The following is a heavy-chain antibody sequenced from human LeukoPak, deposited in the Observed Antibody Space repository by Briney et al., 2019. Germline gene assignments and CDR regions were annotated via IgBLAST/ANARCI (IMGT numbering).Heavy chain of an antibody. J-gene: IGHJ5*02. CDR3: ARDRTPHTLWLDP. Sequence: GGSLRLSCAASRLTVYSNYMHWVRQAPGKGLEWVSVIYTGGTTYYSDSVKGRFTISRDDSKNTLYLQMNNLTAEDTAMHYCARDRTPHTLWLDPWGQGTLVIVSS. CDR1: RLTVYSNY. V-gene: IGHV3-53*01. CDR2: IYTGGTT.